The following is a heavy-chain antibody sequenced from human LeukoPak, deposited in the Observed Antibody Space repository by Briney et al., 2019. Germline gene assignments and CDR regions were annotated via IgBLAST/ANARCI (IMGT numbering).Heavy chain of an antibody. V-gene: IGHV1-69*04. D-gene: IGHD3-22*01. CDR3: AREYYDSSGLY. CDR1: GGTFSSYA. CDR2: IIPILGIA. J-gene: IGHJ4*02. Sequence: SVMVSCKASGGTFSSYAISWVRQAPGQGLEWMGRIIPILGIANYAQKFQGRVTITADKSTSTAYMELSSLRSEDTAVYYCAREYYDSSGLYWGQGTLVTVSS.